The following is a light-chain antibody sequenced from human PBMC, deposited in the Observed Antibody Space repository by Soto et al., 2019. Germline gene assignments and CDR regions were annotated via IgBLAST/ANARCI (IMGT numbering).Light chain of an antibody. CDR3: QQATSFPLT. CDR2: SAA. CDR1: QPIDNW. Sequence: DIQMTQSPSSVSASVGDRVTITCRASQPIDNWLAWYQQKPGTAPKLLIYSAANLQSGVPSRFSGSGSRTHFSLTISGLQPEDSATYYCQQATSFPLTFGGGTKVEIK. V-gene: IGKV1-12*01. J-gene: IGKJ4*02.